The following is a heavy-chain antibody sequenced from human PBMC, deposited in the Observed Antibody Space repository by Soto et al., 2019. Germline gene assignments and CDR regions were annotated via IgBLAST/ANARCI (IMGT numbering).Heavy chain of an antibody. CDR3: ATGRVYFGSEY. CDR2: IYYNGNI. Sequence: QVQLQESGPGLVKPLETLSLTCTVPGGSITSYYWSWVRQPPGKGLEWIGYIYYNGNINYNPSLKSRLTISLDTSKNQFYLRLSSVTDADTAVYYCATGRVYFGSEYWGQGTLVTVSS. CDR1: GGSITSYY. D-gene: IGHD3-10*01. J-gene: IGHJ4*02. V-gene: IGHV4-59*01.